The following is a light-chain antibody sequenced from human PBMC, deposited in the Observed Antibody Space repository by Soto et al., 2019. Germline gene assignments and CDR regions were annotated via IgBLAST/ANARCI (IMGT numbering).Light chain of an antibody. J-gene: IGKJ2*01. CDR3: QQYASSPHT. Sequence: EIVLTQSPGTLSLSPGESATLSCRASQSVSSSYLAWFQQKPGQAPRLLIYGASSRATGIPDRFSGSGSGTDFTLTISRLEPEDFAVFYCQQYASSPHTFGQGTKLEIK. CDR1: QSVSSSY. CDR2: GAS. V-gene: IGKV3-20*01.